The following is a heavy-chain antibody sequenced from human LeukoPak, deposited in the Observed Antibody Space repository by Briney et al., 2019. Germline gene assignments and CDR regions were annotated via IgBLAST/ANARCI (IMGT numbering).Heavy chain of an antibody. V-gene: IGHV3-30-3*01. J-gene: IGHJ4*02. CDR2: ISYEGSIK. D-gene: IGHD2-2*01. CDR1: GFTFSTYA. CDR3: ARPYCSSTSCSHYFDY. Sequence: AGGSLRLSCAASGFTFSTYAMYWVRQAPGKGLEWVAFISYEGSIKYYADSVKGRFTISRDNAKNSLYLQMNSLRVEDTAMYYCARPYCSSTSCSHYFDYWGQGTLVTVSS.